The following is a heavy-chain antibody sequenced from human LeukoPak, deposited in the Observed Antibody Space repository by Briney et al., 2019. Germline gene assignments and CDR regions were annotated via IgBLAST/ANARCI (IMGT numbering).Heavy chain of an antibody. CDR1: GFTFSSYW. D-gene: IGHD4-17*01. CDR3: ARDREDRNAYGDYVWYYYYYMDV. J-gene: IGHJ6*03. Sequence: GRSLRLSCAASGFTFSSYWMSWVRQAPGKGLEWVANIKQDGSEKYYVDSVKGRFTISRDNAKNSLYLQMNSLRAEDTAVYYCARDREDRNAYGDYVWYYYYYMDVWGKGTTVTVSS. CDR2: IKQDGSEK. V-gene: IGHV3-7*01.